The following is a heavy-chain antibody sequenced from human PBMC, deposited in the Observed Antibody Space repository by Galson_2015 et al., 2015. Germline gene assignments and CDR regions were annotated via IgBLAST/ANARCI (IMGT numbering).Heavy chain of an antibody. J-gene: IGHJ6*02. V-gene: IGHV1-2*04. D-gene: IGHD2-2*01. Sequence: SVKVSCKASGYTFTGYYMHWVRQAPGQGLEWMGWINPNSGGTNYAQKFQGWVTMTRDTSISTAYMELSRLRSDDTAVYYCARDVVVPAAAYYYYDMDVWGQGTTVTVSS. CDR1: GYTFTGYY. CDR2: INPNSGGT. CDR3: ARDVVVPAAAYYYYDMDV.